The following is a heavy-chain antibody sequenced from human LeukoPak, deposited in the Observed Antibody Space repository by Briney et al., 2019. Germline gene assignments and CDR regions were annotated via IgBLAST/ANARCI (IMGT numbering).Heavy chain of an antibody. J-gene: IGHJ3*02. D-gene: IGHD2-15*01. CDR2: ISSSCSTI. V-gene: IGHV3-11*01. CDR1: GFTFSDYY. Sequence: PGGSLRLSCAASGFTFSDYYMSWIRQAPGKALEWVSYISSSCSTIYYADSVKRRFTISRDNAKNSLYLQMTSLRAEDRAVYYCARVIVVAPYDAFDIWGQGTMVSVCS. CDR3: ARVIVVAPYDAFDI.